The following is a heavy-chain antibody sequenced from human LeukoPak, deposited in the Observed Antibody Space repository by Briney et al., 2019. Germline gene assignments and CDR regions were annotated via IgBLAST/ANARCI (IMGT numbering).Heavy chain of an antibody. CDR3: ARGFDDSSSWPHFDY. D-gene: IGHD3-22*01. CDR2: IHLSGTPT. CDR1: GFDFSIYR. Sequence: GGSLRLSCAASGFDFSIYRMNWVRQAPGKGLEWVSYIHLSGTPTHYAEVVKGRFSISRDNAKNSLYLQMDNLRAEDTAVYYCARGFDDSSSWPHFDYWGQGTLVTVSS. J-gene: IGHJ4*02. V-gene: IGHV3-48*04.